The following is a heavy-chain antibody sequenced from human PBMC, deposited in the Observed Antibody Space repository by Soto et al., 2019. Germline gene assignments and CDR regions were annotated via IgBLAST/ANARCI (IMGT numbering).Heavy chain of an antibody. V-gene: IGHV3-23*01. J-gene: IGHJ5*02. CDR3: AKTNPSKPHTNGWYDGFAP. Sequence: EVQLLESGGVLVQPGESLRLSWAATGCTFRDFAMTWVRQAPGKGLEWVSTITGSGVGMHYADSVKGRFTISRDNSKNTSYLQMTSLRAEDTAVYHCAKTNPSKPHTNGWYDGFAPWGQGTLVTVSS. CDR2: ITGSGVGM. CDR1: GCTFRDFA. D-gene: IGHD6-19*01.